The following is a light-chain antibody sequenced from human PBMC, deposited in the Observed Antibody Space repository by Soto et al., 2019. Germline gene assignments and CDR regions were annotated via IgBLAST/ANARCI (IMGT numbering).Light chain of an antibody. CDR2: GAS. V-gene: IGKV3-20*01. CDR1: QTVYSSL. CDR3: QQYGNAPIT. J-gene: IGKJ5*01. Sequence: ETVLTQSPGTLSLSPGERATLSCRAAQTVYSSLLAWYQQKPGQAPRLLIYGASSRATGIPDRFSGSGSGTDFTLTISRVEPEDFAAYHCQQYGNAPITFGQGTRLEIK.